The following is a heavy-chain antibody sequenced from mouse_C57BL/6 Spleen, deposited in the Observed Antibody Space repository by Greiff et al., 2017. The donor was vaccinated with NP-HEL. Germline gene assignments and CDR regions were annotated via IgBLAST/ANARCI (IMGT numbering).Heavy chain of an antibody. CDR3: VRENSNYYFDY. Sequence: DVHLVESGGGLVQPKGSLKLSCAASGFTFNTYAMHWVRQAPGKGLEWVARIRRKSSNYATYYADSVKDRFTISRDDSQSMLYLQMNNLKTEDTAMYYCVRENSNYYFDYWGQGTTLTVSS. CDR2: IRRKSSNYAT. CDR1: GFTFNTYA. D-gene: IGHD2-5*01. J-gene: IGHJ2*01. V-gene: IGHV10-3*01.